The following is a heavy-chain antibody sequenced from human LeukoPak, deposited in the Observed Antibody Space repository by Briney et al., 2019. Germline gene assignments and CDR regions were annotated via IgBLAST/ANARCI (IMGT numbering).Heavy chain of an antibody. V-gene: IGHV3-7*01. CDR3: ARDKYSSGTLFDY. J-gene: IGHJ4*02. CDR1: GFTFSSYW. D-gene: IGHD6-19*01. CDR2: IKQDGSEK. Sequence: PGGSLRLSCAASGFTFSSYWMSWVRQAPGKGLEWVANIKQDGSEKYYVDSVKGRFTISRDNAKNSLYLQMNSLRAEDTAVYYCARDKYSSGTLFDYWGQGTLVTVSS.